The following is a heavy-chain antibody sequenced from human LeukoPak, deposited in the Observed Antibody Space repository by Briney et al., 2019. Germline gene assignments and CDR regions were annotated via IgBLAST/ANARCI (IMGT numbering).Heavy chain of an antibody. CDR2: ISSSSSCI. CDR3: ASHYYYDSSGYYWNLPDVVY. CDR1: GFTFSSYS. D-gene: IGHD3-22*01. Sequence: PGGSLRLSCAASGFTFSSYSMNWFRQAPGKGLEWVSSISSSSSCIYYADSVKGRFTISRDNAKNSLYLQMNSLRAEDTAVYYCASHYYYDSSGYYWNLPDVVYWGQGTLVTVSS. J-gene: IGHJ4*02. V-gene: IGHV3-21*01.